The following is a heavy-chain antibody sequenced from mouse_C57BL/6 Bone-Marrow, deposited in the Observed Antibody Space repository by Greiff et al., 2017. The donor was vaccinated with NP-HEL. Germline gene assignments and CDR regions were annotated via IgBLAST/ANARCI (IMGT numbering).Heavy chain of an antibody. V-gene: IGHV1-81*01. D-gene: IGHD1-2*01. CDR3: ARGRGHSGAFAY. J-gene: IGHJ3*01. CDR2: IYPRSGNT. CDR1: GYTFTRYG. Sequence: QVQLQQSGAELARPGASVKLSCKASGYTFTRYGISWVKQRTGPGLEWIGEIYPRSGNTYYNEKFKGKATLTADKSSSTAYRELRSMPSDDAAGYFCARGRGHSGAFAYWGQGTLVTVSA.